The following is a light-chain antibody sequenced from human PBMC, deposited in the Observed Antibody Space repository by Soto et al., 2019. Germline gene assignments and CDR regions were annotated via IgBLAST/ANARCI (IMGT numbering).Light chain of an antibody. J-gene: IGKJ2*01. Sequence: EIVLTQSPATLSLSPGERATLSCRASQSVSSYLAWYQQKPGQAPRLLIYDASNRATGIPARFSGSGSGTDFTLTFCSLEPEDFAVYYCQQRSNWPPTAFGHGTKLAIK. CDR1: QSVSSY. CDR3: QQRSNWPPTA. V-gene: IGKV3-11*01. CDR2: DAS.